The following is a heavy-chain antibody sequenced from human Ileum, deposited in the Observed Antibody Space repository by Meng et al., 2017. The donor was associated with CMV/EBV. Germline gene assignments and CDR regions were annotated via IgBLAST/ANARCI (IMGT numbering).Heavy chain of an antibody. CDR1: GDSINSGDHY. J-gene: IGHJ4*02. D-gene: IGHD5-24*01. CDR3: ARDPKDGHSHFDS. CDR2: MSFKGNT. V-gene: IGHV4-61*02. Sequence: QVQLQESGPGLVKPSQTLFLTCTVSGDSINSGDHYWNWIRHPAGKGPEWIGRMSFKGNTDYSPSLKSRVTITADTSANQFSLKLTSVTAADTAVYYCARDPKDGHSHFDSWGQGTLVTVSS.